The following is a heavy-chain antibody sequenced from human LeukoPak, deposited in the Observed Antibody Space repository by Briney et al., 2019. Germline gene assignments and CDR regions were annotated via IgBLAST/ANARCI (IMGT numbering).Heavy chain of an antibody. Sequence: SEALSLTCVVYRGSLSGYYWSWIRQPPGKGVEWVGEINHSGSTNYNPSLKSRVTISVDTSKNQFSLKLSSVTAADTAVYYCARASHYYDSSGYYYWAGHFDYWGQGTLVTVSS. CDR2: INHSGST. D-gene: IGHD3-22*01. J-gene: IGHJ4*02. CDR3: ARASHYYDSSGYYYWAGHFDY. V-gene: IGHV4-34*01. CDR1: RGSLSGYY.